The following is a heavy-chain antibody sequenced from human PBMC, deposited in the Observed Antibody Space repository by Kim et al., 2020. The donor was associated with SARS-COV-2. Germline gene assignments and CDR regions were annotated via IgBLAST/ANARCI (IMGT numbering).Heavy chain of an antibody. CDR2: IDKDGSEK. D-gene: IGHD6-19*01. J-gene: IGHJ4*02. CDR3: AAGAGWLIDY. CDR1: GFTFSSYY. V-gene: IGHV3-7*01. Sequence: GGSLRLSCSASGFTFSSYYMNWVRQAPGKGLEWMANIDKDGSEKNYVDSVKGRFTVSRDNGKNSLYLQMNSLRVEDTAVYYCAAGAGWLIDYWGQGTLVTVSS.